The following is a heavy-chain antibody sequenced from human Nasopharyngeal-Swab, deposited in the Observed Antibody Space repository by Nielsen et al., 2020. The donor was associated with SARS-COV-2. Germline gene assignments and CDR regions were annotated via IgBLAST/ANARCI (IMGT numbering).Heavy chain of an antibody. J-gene: IGHJ4*02. CDR1: GFTVSSNY. V-gene: IGHV3-53*01. CDR2: IYSGGST. CDR3: AREKYSGSYTY. D-gene: IGHD1-26*01. Sequence: GESLKISCAASGFTVSSNYMSWVRQAPGKGLEWGSVIYSGGSTYYADSVKGRFTISRDNSKNTLYLQMNSLRAEDTAVYYCAREKYSGSYTYWGQGTLVTVSS.